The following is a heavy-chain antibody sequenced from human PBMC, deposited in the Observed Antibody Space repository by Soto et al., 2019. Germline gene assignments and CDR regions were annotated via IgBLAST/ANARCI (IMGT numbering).Heavy chain of an antibody. CDR2: IKQDGSEK. Sequence: GGSLRLSCAASGFNFSNYWMSWVRQAPGKGLEWVANIKQDGSEKYYVDSVKGRFTISRDNAKNSLYLQMNSLRAEDTAVYYYDNNGYPYFDYWGQGTRVTVSS. D-gene: IGHD3-16*02. V-gene: IGHV3-7*01. CDR3: DNNGYPYFDY. CDR1: GFNFSNYW. J-gene: IGHJ4*02.